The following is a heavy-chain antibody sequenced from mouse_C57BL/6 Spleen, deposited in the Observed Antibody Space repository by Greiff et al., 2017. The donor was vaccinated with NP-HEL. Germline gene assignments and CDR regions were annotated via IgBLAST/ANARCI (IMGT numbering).Heavy chain of an antibody. J-gene: IGHJ2*01. Sequence: QVQLQQSGPELVKPGASVKISCKASGYAFSSSWMNWVKQRPGKGLEWIGRIYPGDGDTNYNGKFKGKATLNADKSSSTAYMQLSSLTSEDSAVYLCAIRGFITSVVATGNSFDYWGQGTTLTVSS. D-gene: IGHD1-1*01. CDR3: AIRGFITSVVATGNSFDY. CDR1: GYAFSSSW. V-gene: IGHV1-82*01. CDR2: IYPGDGDT.